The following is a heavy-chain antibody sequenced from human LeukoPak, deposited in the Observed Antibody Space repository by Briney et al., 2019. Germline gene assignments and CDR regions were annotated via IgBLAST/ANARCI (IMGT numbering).Heavy chain of an antibody. J-gene: IGHJ4*02. D-gene: IGHD6-13*01. CDR1: GFAFSSYE. Sequence: GGSLRLSCAASGFAFSSYEMNWVRQAPGKGLEWVSYIGSSGSPIKYAESVKGRFTISRDNAQNSLYLQMNGLRAEDTAVYYCARPAGSSWYFFGYWGQGALVTVSP. CDR3: ARPAGSSWYFFGY. CDR2: IGSSGSPI. V-gene: IGHV3-48*03.